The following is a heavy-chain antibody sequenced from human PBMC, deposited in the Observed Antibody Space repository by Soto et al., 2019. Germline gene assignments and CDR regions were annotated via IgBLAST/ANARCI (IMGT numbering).Heavy chain of an antibody. CDR2: ISGSGGST. V-gene: IGHV3-23*01. D-gene: IGHD6-13*01. CDR1: GFTFSSYA. J-gene: IGHJ4*02. Sequence: EVQLLESGGGLVQPGGSLRLSCAASGFTFSSYAMSWVRQAPGKGLEWVSAISGSGGSTYYADSVKGRFTISRDNPKNPLYLQMTSLRAEDTAVYYCAYSSTPFDYWRQGALVTVSS. CDR3: AYSSTPFDY.